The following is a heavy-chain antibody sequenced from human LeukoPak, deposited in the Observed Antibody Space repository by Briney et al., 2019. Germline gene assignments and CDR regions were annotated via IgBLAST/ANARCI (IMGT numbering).Heavy chain of an antibody. CDR3: GRVRGDTYVDN. J-gene: IGHJ4*02. V-gene: IGHV1-69*05. CDR2: IIPIFGTA. CDR1: GGTFSSYA. Sequence: SVKVSCKASGGTFSSYAISWVRQAPGQGLEWMGGIIPIFGTANYAQKFQGRVTITTDESTSTAYMELSRLRSEDTAGYYCGRVRGDTYVDNWGQGTMVTVSS. D-gene: IGHD3-16*01.